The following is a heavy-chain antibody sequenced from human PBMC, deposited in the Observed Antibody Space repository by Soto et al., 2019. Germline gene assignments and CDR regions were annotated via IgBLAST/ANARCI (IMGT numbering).Heavy chain of an antibody. CDR2: TYYRSKWYN. J-gene: IGHJ6*03. D-gene: IGHD6-19*01. Sequence: PSQTLSLTCAISGDSVSRNSAAWNWIRQSPSRGLEWLGRTYYRSKWYNDYAVSVKSRITINPDTSKNQFSLQLNSVTPEDTAVYYCARDNSEEVAGTWGDYYYYYMDVWGKGTTVTVSS. V-gene: IGHV6-1*01. CDR1: GDSVSRNSAA. CDR3: ARDNSEEVAGTWGDYYYYYMDV.